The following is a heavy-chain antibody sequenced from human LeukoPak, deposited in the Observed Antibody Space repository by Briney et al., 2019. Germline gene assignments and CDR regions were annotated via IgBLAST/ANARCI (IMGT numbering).Heavy chain of an antibody. V-gene: IGHV3-23*01. CDR3: ARATRGSWDY. Sequence: PGGSLRLSCAASGFTFSSYAMSWVRQAPGKGLEWVSAISGSGGSTYYADSVKGRFTISRDNAKNSLYLQMNSLRAEDTAVYYCARATRGSWDYWGQGTLVTVSS. D-gene: IGHD1-26*01. CDR1: GFTFSSYA. CDR2: ISGSGGST. J-gene: IGHJ4*02.